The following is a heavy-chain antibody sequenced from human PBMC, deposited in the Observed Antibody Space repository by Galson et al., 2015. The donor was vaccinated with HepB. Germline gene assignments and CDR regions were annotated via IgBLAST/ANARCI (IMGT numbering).Heavy chain of an antibody. V-gene: IGHV3-23*01. D-gene: IGHD2/OR15-2a*01. Sequence: SLRLSCAASGFTFSSYAMSWVRQAPGKGLEWVSAIDGSGGSTNYADSVKGRFTISRDNSKNTLYLQMNSLRAEDTAVYYCANRPLSGPWGQGTLVTVSS. CDR2: IDGSGGST. CDR1: GFTFSSYA. CDR3: ANRPLSGP. J-gene: IGHJ5*02.